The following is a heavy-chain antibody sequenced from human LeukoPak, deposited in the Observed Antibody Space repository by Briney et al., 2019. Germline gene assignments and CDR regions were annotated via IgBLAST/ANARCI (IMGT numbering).Heavy chain of an antibody. V-gene: IGHV4-30-2*01. CDR3: ASLKYYDFWSGYNYYMDV. Sequence: SETLSLTCTVSGGSISSGGYYWSWIRQPPGKGLEWIGYIYHSGSTYYNPSLKSRVTISVDRSKNQFSLKLSSVTAADTAVYYCASLKYYDFWSGYNYYMDVWGKGTTVTVSS. CDR2: IYHSGST. J-gene: IGHJ6*03. D-gene: IGHD3-3*01. CDR1: GGSISSGGYY.